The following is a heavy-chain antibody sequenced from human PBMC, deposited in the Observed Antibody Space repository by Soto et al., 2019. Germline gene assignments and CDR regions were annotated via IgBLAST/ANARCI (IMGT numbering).Heavy chain of an antibody. CDR2: IYYSGST. CDR3: ARSRGRSGLVFYYYYGMDV. J-gene: IGHJ6*02. Sequence: SETLSLTCTFSGGSVSSGSYYWSWIRQPPGKGLEWIGYIYYSGSTNYNPSLKSRVTISVDTSKNQFSLKLSSVTAADTAVYYCARSRGRSGLVFYYYYGMDVWGQGTTVTVSS. CDR1: GGSVSSGSYY. D-gene: IGHD3-10*01. V-gene: IGHV4-61*01.